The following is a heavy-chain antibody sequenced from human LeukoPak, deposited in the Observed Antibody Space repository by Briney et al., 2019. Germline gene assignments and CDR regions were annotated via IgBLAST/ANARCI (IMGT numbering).Heavy chain of an antibody. D-gene: IGHD6-19*01. Sequence: PSETLSLTCTVSGGSIGGYSWSWIRQPPGMGLDWIGNIFYSGSTNYSPSLESRVTIAVGTSKNQFSLNLTSVTAADTGLYFSARGGSSGWYPFESWGQG. CDR3: ARGGSSGWYPFES. CDR2: IFYSGST. V-gene: IGHV4-59*01. J-gene: IGHJ4*02. CDR1: GGSIGGYS.